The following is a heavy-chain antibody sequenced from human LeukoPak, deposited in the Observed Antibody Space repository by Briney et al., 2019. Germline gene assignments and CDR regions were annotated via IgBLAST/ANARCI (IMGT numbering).Heavy chain of an antibody. CDR1: GYTFTGYY. CDR3: AGDSSGYPYYFDY. CDR2: INPNSGGT. Sequence: ASVKVSCKASGYTFTGYYMHWVRQAPGQGLEWMGWINPNSGGTNYAQKFQGRVTMTRDTSISTAYMELSRLRSDDTAVYYYAGDSSGYPYYFDYWGQGTLVTVSS. V-gene: IGHV1-2*02. D-gene: IGHD3-22*01. J-gene: IGHJ4*02.